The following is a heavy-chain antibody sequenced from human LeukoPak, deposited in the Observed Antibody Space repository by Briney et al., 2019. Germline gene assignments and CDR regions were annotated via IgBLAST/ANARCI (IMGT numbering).Heavy chain of an antibody. Sequence: QAGGSLRLSCAASGFTFNTYWMSWVRQAPGKGLEWVANIKQDGSEKYYVDSVKGRFTISRDNAKNSLYLQMNSLRAEDTAVYYCARDKPRYCSRTSCYLTYYYYYMDVWGKGTTVTISS. D-gene: IGHD2-2*01. V-gene: IGHV3-7*01. CDR2: IKQDGSEK. J-gene: IGHJ6*03. CDR1: GFTFNTYW. CDR3: ARDKPRYCSRTSCYLTYYYYYMDV.